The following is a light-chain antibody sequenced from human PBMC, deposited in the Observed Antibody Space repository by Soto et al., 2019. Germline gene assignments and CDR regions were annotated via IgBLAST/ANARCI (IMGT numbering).Light chain of an antibody. CDR3: QQYNNWPPWT. Sequence: EIVITQAPGTLSVSPGERSTLSCMASQSVSSNLAWYQQKPGQAPRLLIYGASTRATGIPARFSGSGSGTEFTLTISSLQSEDFAVYYCQQYNNWPPWTFGQGTKVDIK. V-gene: IGKV3-15*01. CDR1: QSVSSN. J-gene: IGKJ1*01. CDR2: GAS.